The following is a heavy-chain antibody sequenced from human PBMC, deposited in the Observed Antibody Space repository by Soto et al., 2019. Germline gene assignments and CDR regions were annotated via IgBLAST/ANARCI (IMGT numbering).Heavy chain of an antibody. V-gene: IGHV4-59*08. CDR2: IYYSGNT. J-gene: IGHJ4*02. CDR1: GGSISSYY. CDR3: ARRYGDCFDF. Sequence: QVQLQESGPGLVKPSETLSLTCTVSGGSISSYYWSWIRQPPGKGLEWIGYIYYSGNTNYNPSLKSRVTISVNTAMNQFSLKLSSVPSADTAVYYCARRYGDCFDFWGQGTLVTVSS. D-gene: IGHD4-17*01.